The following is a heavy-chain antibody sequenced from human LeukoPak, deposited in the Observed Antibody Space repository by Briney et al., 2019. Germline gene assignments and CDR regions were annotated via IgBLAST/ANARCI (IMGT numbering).Heavy chain of an antibody. CDR1: GFTFSSYA. J-gene: IGHJ4*02. V-gene: IGHV3-23*01. CDR2: ISGSGGST. Sequence: PGGSLRLSCAASGFTFSSYAMSWVRQAPGKGLERVSAISGSGGSTYYADSVKGRFTISRDNSKNTLYLQMNSLRAEDTAVYYCAKDSIPYDSSGYASDYWGQGTLVTVSS. CDR3: AKDSIPYDSSGYASDY. D-gene: IGHD3-22*01.